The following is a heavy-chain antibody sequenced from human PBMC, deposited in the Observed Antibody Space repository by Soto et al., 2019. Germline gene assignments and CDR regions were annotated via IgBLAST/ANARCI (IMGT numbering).Heavy chain of an antibody. Sequence: GGSLRLSCAASGFTFSSYAMSWVRQAPGKGLEWVSAISGSGGSTYYADSVKGRFTISRDNSKNTLYLQMNSLRAEDTAVYYCAKDRGSDEWFGESILDYWGQGTLVTVSS. V-gene: IGHV3-23*01. CDR3: AKDRGSDEWFGESILDY. CDR2: ISGSGGST. CDR1: GFTFSSYA. D-gene: IGHD3-10*01. J-gene: IGHJ4*02.